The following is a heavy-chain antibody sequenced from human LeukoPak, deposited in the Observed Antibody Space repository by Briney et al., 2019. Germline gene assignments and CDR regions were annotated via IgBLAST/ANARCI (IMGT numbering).Heavy chain of an antibody. V-gene: IGHV3-23*01. CDR2: ISGSGGST. D-gene: IGHD3-22*01. CDR1: GFTFSSYA. J-gene: IGHJ4*02. CDR3: AKDQRGYYYDSSGYPY. Sequence: GGSLRLSCAASGFTFSSYAMSWVRQAPGKGLGWVSAISGSGGSTYYADSVKGRFTISRDNSKNTLYLQMNSLRAEDTAVYYCAKDQRGYYYDSSGYPYWGQGTLVTVSS.